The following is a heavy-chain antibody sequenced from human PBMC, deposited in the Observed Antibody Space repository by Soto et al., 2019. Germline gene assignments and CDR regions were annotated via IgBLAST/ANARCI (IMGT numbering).Heavy chain of an antibody. CDR1: GFTFSSYA. J-gene: IGHJ4*02. D-gene: IGHD3-16*01. CDR2: ISGSGGST. CDR3: AKASYDYNWGVTHLTDIDY. Sequence: PGGSLRLSCAASGFTFSSYAMSWVRQAPGKGLEWVSAISGSGGSTYYADSVKGRFTISRDNSKNTLYLQMNSLRAEDTAVYYCAKASYDYNWGVTHLTDIDYWGRGTLVTVSS. V-gene: IGHV3-23*01.